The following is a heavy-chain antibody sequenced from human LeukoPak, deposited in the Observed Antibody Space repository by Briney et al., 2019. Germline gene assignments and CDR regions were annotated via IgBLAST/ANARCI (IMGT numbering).Heavy chain of an antibody. CDR3: ARGHYDILTGYYNVGAFDI. V-gene: IGHV4-59*01. CDR2: IYYSGST. Sequence: PSETLSLTCTVSGGSISSYYWSWIRQPPGKGLEWIGYIYYSGSTNYNPSLKSRVTISVNTSKNQFSLKLSSVTAADTAVYYCARGHYDILTGYYNVGAFDIWGQGTMVTVSS. CDR1: GGSISSYY. D-gene: IGHD3-9*01. J-gene: IGHJ3*02.